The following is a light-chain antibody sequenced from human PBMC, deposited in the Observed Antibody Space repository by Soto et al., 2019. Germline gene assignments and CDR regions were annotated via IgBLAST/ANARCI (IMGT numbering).Light chain of an antibody. CDR2: GAS. J-gene: IGKJ1*01. CDR1: QSVSSN. Sequence: EIEMTQSPSTLSVSLGERATISCRASQSVSSNLAWYQQKPGQAPRLLIFGASTRATAIPARFSGSGSGTEFTLTISSLQSEDFAVYYCQQYNNWPVTFGQGTKVDIK. CDR3: QQYNNWPVT. V-gene: IGKV3-15*01.